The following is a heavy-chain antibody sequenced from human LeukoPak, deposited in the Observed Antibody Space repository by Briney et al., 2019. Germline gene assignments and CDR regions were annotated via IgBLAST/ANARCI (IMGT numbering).Heavy chain of an antibody. CDR3: ATGRGRVISAYFQH. Sequence: GASVKVSCKASGYTFTDYYMHWVRQAPGKGLEWMGGFDPEDGETIYAQKFQGRVTMTEDTSTDTAYMELSSLRSEDTAVYYCATGRGRVISAYFQHWGQGTLVTVSS. V-gene: IGHV1-24*01. J-gene: IGHJ1*01. CDR1: GYTFTDYY. D-gene: IGHD3-10*01. CDR2: FDPEDGET.